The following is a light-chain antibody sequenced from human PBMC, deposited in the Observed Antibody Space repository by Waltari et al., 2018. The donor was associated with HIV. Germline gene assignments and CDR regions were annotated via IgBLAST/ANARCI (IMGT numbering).Light chain of an antibody. CDR3: HSYDGSNWV. CDR1: RATIARNY. V-gene: IGLV6-57*02. CDR2: EDS. J-gene: IGLJ3*02. Sequence: KFLLTQPHPVSESPAKTVTFTFTGTRATIARNYVKGYRQRPGRAPTTVIYEDSRRPSGVPDRFSGSIASSSNSASLTISGLRNEDEADYYCHSYDGSNWVFGGGTKLTVL.